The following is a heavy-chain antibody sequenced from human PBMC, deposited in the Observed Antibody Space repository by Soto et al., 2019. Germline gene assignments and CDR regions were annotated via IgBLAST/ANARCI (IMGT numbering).Heavy chain of an antibody. CDR3: ARAFDYGGPLYNWFDP. V-gene: IGHV3-21*01. Sequence: EVQLVESGGGLVKPGGSLRLSCAASGFTFSSYSMNWVRQAPGKGLEWVSTISSSSSYIYYVDSVKGRFTISRDNAKNSLYMQMNSLRAEDTAGYYCARAFDYGGPLYNWFDPWGQGTLVTVSS. CDR1: GFTFSSYS. D-gene: IGHD4-17*01. CDR2: ISSSSSYI. J-gene: IGHJ5*02.